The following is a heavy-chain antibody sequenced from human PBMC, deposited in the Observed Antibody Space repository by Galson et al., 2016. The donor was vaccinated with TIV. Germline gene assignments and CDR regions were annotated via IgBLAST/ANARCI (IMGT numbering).Heavy chain of an antibody. CDR2: IESETDDGTT. CDR1: GFTLRNAW. Sequence: SLRLSCAVSGFTLRNAWMSWVRQAPGKGLEWVGRIESETDDGTTNYAAPVKGRFTISRDDSENTLYLQLSSLNAEDTAVYYCATVGNPAYFKFWGQGTLVTVSS. D-gene: IGHD2/OR15-2a*01. CDR3: ATVGNPAYFKF. J-gene: IGHJ4*02. V-gene: IGHV3-15*06.